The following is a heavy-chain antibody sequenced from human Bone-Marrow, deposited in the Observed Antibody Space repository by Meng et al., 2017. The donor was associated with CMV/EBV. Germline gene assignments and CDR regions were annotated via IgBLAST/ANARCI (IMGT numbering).Heavy chain of an antibody. CDR1: GYTLTTFD. CDR3: ARAPVYCSSTSCYLGY. V-gene: IGHV1-8*01. CDR2: MNPNSDNT. D-gene: IGHD2-2*01. Sequence: ASVKVSCKASGYTLTTFDFNWVRQATGQGLEWMGWMNPNSDNTASAQKLQGRVTMTRNTSISIAYMELSSLRSEDTAVYYCARAPVYCSSTSCYLGYWGQGTLVTVSS. J-gene: IGHJ4*02.